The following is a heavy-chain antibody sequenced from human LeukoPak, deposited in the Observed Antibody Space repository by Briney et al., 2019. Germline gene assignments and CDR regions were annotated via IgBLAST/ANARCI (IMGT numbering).Heavy chain of an antibody. CDR2: IIPIFGTA. V-gene: IGHV1-69*06. Sequence: SVKVSCKASGGTFSSYAISWVRQAPGQGLEWMGGIIPIFGTANYAQKFRGRVTITADKSTRTAYMELSSLRSEDTAVYYCARDNDSRDPPHFDYWGQGPRSPSPQ. CDR1: GGTFSSYA. D-gene: IGHD3-16*01. CDR3: ARDNDSRDPPHFDY. J-gene: IGHJ4*02.